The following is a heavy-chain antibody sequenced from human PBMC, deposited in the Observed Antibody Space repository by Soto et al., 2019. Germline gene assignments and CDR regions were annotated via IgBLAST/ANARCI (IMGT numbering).Heavy chain of an antibody. CDR1: GYTFTGHY. CDR3: GRGRSGQLVVFY. J-gene: IGHJ4*02. V-gene: IGHV1-2*02. D-gene: IGHD3-10*01. CDR2: IGPASGDT. Sequence: QVQLVQSGAEVKKPGASVKVSCKASGYTFTGHYIHWVRQAPGQGPEWMGEIGPASGDTRYAQKFQGRVTMTRDTSITTVYMELNNLSPYDTAVYYCGRGRSGQLVVFYWGQGTPVTVSS.